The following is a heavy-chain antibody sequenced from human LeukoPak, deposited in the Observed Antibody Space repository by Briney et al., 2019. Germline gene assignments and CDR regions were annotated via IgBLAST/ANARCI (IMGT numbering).Heavy chain of an antibody. D-gene: IGHD2/OR15-2a*01. CDR3: ARNILLAFDI. J-gene: IGHJ3*02. Sequence: GGSLRLSCAASGLTVSSSNMSWVRQDPGKGLEWVPIIYNDGSTYYADSMKGRFTISRDNSKNTLYPQVNSLRAEDTAMYYCARNILLAFDIWGQGTMVTVSS. CDR2: IYNDGST. CDR1: GLTVSSSN. V-gene: IGHV3-53*01.